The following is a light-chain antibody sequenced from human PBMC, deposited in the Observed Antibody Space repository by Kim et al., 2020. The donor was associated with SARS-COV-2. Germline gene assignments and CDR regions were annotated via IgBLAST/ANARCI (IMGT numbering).Light chain of an antibody. J-gene: IGLJ1*01. CDR1: KLGSKY. Sequence: SYELTQPPSVSVSPGQTASITCSGEKLGSKYTCWYQQKPGQSPVLLIYQDNKRPSGIPERFSGANSGNTATLTISGTQAVDEADYYCQAWDSSAQVFGTGTQLTVL. V-gene: IGLV3-1*01. CDR2: QDN. CDR3: QAWDSSAQV.